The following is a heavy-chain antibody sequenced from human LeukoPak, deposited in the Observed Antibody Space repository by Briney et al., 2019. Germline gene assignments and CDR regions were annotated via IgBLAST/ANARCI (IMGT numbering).Heavy chain of an antibody. J-gene: IGHJ3*02. Sequence: SQTLSLTCTVSGGSISSGGYYWSWIRQHPGEGLEWIGYIYYSGSTYYNPSLKSRVTISVDTSKNQFSLKLSSVTAADTAVYYCAVTAAGTALDIWGQGTMVTVSS. CDR2: IYYSGST. CDR3: AVTAAGTALDI. D-gene: IGHD6-13*01. CDR1: GGSISSGGYY. V-gene: IGHV4-31*03.